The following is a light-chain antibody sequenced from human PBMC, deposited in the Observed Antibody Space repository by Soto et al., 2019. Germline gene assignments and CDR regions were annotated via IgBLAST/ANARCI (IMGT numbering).Light chain of an antibody. V-gene: IGKV3-11*01. Sequence: EIPITQSPSSLSTSVGDRATLTCRASQSVRSNLAWYQQKPGQAPRLLIYGASTRATGIPARFSGSGSGTDFTLTISSLEPEDFAIYYCQQHSNFFGPGTKVDIK. CDR3: QQHSNF. J-gene: IGKJ3*01. CDR1: QSVRSN. CDR2: GAS.